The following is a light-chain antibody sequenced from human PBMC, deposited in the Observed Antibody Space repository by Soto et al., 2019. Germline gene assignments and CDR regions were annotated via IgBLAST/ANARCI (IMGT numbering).Light chain of an antibody. CDR1: QTVSSN. J-gene: IGKJ5*01. V-gene: IGKV3-15*01. CDR3: QQYYNWPPIT. Sequence: VMTQSPATLSVSPGERATLSCRASQTVSSNLAWYQQKPGQAPRLLIYGASTRATGIPARFSGSGSGTEFTLTINSLQSEDFAVYYCQQYYNWPPITFGQGTRLEIK. CDR2: GAS.